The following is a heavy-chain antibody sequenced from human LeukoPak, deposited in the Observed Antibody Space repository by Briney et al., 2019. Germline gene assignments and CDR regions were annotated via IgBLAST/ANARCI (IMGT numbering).Heavy chain of an antibody. Sequence: PGGSLRLSCAASGLTVSSSYMSWVRQAPGKGLEWVSVIYSGGSTYYADSVKGRFTISRDNSKNTLYLQMNSLRDEDTAVYYCARMWLRQKHYYMDVWGKGTTVTVSS. CDR1: GLTVSSSY. CDR3: ARMWLRQKHYYMDV. CDR2: IYSGGST. V-gene: IGHV3-66*01. J-gene: IGHJ6*03. D-gene: IGHD5-12*01.